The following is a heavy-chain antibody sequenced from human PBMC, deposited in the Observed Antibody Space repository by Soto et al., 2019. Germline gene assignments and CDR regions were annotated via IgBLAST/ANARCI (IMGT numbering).Heavy chain of an antibody. D-gene: IGHD3-10*01. V-gene: IGHV1-18*01. CDR2: ISTYTGNT. CDR1: GYTFTNYD. J-gene: IGHJ6*02. Sequence: ASVKVSCKASGYTFTNYDINWVRQAPGQGLEWMGWISTYTGNTNYAQKLQGRVTMTTDTSTSTAYMELRSLISDDTAVYYCARGYYYGSGRPTPGGMDVWGQGTTVTVSS. CDR3: ARGYYYGSGRPTPGGMDV.